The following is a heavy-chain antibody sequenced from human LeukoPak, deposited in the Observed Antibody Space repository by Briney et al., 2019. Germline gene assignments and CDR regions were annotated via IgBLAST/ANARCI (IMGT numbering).Heavy chain of an antibody. CDR3: ARSGSTYYYGMDV. CDR2: IWYDGTDK. J-gene: IGHJ6*02. D-gene: IGHD3-10*01. CDR1: GFTFSSYG. Sequence: GGSLRLSCAASGFTFSSYGMHWVRQGPGKGLEWVTFIWYDGTDKNCADSVKSRFTISRDNSKNTLYLQMNSLRAEDTAVYYCARSGSTYYYGMDVWGQGTTVTVSS. V-gene: IGHV3-33*08.